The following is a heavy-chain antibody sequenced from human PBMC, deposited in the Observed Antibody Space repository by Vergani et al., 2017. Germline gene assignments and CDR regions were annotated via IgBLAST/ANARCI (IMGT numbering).Heavy chain of an antibody. Sequence: EVQLVESGGGLVQPGGSLRLSCAASGFTFSSYWMSWVRQAPGKGLEWVANIKQDGSEKYYVDSVKGRFTISRDNAKNSLYLQMNSLRAEDTAVYYCARCSFVRGTNWFDPWGQGTLVTVSS. CDR3: ARCSFVRGTNWFDP. CDR1: GFTFSSYW. V-gene: IGHV3-7*01. D-gene: IGHD3-16*01. CDR2: IKQDGSEK. J-gene: IGHJ5*02.